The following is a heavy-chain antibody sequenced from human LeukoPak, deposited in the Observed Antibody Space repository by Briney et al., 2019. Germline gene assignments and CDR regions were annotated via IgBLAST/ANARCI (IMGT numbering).Heavy chain of an antibody. V-gene: IGHV4-38-2*02. Sequence: PSETLSLTCTVSGYSITSAYYWGWIRQPPGKGLEWIGSFFLKGSTYYNPSLKSRITISVDTSQNQFSLKLSSVTAADTAVYYCARDGYSGSDALWGQGTLVTVSS. CDR1: GYSITSAYY. CDR2: FFLKGST. J-gene: IGHJ4*02. D-gene: IGHD5-12*01. CDR3: ARDGYSGSDAL.